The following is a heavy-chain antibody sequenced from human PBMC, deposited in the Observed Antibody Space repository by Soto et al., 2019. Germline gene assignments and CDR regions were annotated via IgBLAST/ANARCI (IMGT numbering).Heavy chain of an antibody. D-gene: IGHD6-25*01. CDR1: GFTFSRYG. J-gene: IGHJ6*02. CDR2: ISGLSSYI. V-gene: IGHV3-21*02. Sequence: EVQLVESGGGLVKPGGSRRLSCAASGFTFSRYGMNWVRQAPGKGLELVSSISGLSSYIYYADSVKGRFTVSRDNAKNSLYVQMNSLRAEDTAVYYCARDPQQRLADSYYYGMDVWGQGTTVIVSS. CDR3: ARDPQQRLADSYYYGMDV.